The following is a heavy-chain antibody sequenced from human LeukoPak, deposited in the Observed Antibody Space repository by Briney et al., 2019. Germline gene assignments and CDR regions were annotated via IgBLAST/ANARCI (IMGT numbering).Heavy chain of an antibody. CDR3: ASTSGYYYGSGSLGY. D-gene: IGHD3-10*01. V-gene: IGHV3-21*01. J-gene: IGHJ4*02. CDR1: GFTFSSYS. CDR2: ISSSSYI. Sequence: GGSLRLSCAASGFTFSSYSMNWVRQAPGKGLEWVSSISSSSYIYYADSVKGRFTISRDKAKNSLYLQMNSLRAEDTAVYYCASTSGYYYGSGSLGYWGQGTLVTVSS.